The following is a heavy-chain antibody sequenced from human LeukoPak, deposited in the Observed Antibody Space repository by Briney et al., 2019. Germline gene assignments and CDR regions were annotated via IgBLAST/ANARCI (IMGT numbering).Heavy chain of an antibody. V-gene: IGHV4-38-2*01. CDR2: MYHSGST. CDR3: ASTYYYDSNAYYYWV. J-gene: IGHJ4*02. Sequence: SGTLSLTCAVSAYSISSGYYWGWIRQPPGRGLEWLGSMYHSGSTYYDPSLKSRVTISVDTSKNQFSLRLSSVTAADTAVYYCASTYYYDSNAYYYWVWGQRTLVTVSS. D-gene: IGHD3-22*01. CDR1: AYSISSGYY.